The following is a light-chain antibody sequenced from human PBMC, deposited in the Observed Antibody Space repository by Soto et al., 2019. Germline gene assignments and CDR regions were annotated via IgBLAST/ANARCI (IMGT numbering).Light chain of an antibody. V-gene: IGKV1-5*03. CDR1: QTIDSW. J-gene: IGKJ1*01. CDR3: QQYHIYSGT. CDR2: KAS. Sequence: DIQMTQSPSTLSASVGDRVTITCRASQTIDSWLAWYQQRPGKPPNLLIYKASTLASGVPSRFSGSGSGTEFTLTINSLQPDAFATYYCQQYHIYSGTFGQGTTVAIK.